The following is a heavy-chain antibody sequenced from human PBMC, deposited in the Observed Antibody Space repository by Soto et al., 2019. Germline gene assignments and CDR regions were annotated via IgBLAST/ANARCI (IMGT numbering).Heavy chain of an antibody. CDR2: ISGSGGST. CDR1: GFTFSSYA. V-gene: IGHV3-23*01. CDR3: AKGRGYCTSTTCYVGSDY. J-gene: IGHJ4*02. D-gene: IGHD2-2*01. Sequence: EVQLLESGGGLVQPGGSLRLSCAASGFTFSSYAMSWVRQAPGQELEWIAAISGSGGSTYYADSVKGRFTISRDNSKNTLYLQMNSLRAEDTAVYYCAKGRGYCTSTTCYVGSDYWGQGTLVTVSS.